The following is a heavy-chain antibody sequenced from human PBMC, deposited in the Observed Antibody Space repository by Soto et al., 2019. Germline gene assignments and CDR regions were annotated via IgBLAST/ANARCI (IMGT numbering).Heavy chain of an antibody. Sequence: QVQLVQSGAEVKKPGASVKVSCKASGYTFTGYYMHWVRQAPGQGLEWMGWNNPNSGGTNYAQKFQGWVTMTRDTSISTAYMELSRLRSDDTAVYYCARSDSSGWYPLYYFDYWGQGTLVTVSS. D-gene: IGHD6-19*01. CDR2: NNPNSGGT. J-gene: IGHJ4*02. V-gene: IGHV1-2*04. CDR3: ARSDSSGWYPLYYFDY. CDR1: GYTFTGYY.